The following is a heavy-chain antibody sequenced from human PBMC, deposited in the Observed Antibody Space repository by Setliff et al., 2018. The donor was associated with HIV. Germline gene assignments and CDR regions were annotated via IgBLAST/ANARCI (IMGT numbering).Heavy chain of an antibody. Sequence: SETLSLTCAVYGGPFSDYYWSWIRQPPGRGLEWIGFIYYSGSTNYSPSLKSRVTISLDSSKDQFSLKLTSVTAADAAVYYCARLGPSTDPRWLQYFDYWGQGTLVTVSS. CDR3: ARLGPSTDPRWLQYFDY. D-gene: IGHD2-2*01. CDR1: GGPFSDYY. J-gene: IGHJ4*02. CDR2: IYYSGST. V-gene: IGHV4-59*01.